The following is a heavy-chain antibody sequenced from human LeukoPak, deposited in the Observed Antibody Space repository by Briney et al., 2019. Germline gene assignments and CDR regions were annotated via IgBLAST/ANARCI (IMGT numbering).Heavy chain of an antibody. CDR1: GFTVSSNY. J-gene: IGHJ6*02. CDR3: ARELRRGYGMDV. V-gene: IGHV3-66*01. CDR2: IYSGGTI. Sequence: GESLRLSCAASGFTVSSNYMSWVRQAPGKGLEWVSVIYSGGTIYHPASVKGRFTISRDNSKNTLYLQMNSLRAEDTAVYYCARELRRGYGMDVWGQGTTVTVSS. D-gene: IGHD2-15*01.